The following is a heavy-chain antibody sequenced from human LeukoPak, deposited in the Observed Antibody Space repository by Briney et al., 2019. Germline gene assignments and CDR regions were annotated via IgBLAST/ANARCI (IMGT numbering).Heavy chain of an antibody. Sequence: ASVKVSCKASGGTFSSYAISWVRQAPGQGLEWMGGIIPIFGTANYAQKFQGRVTITADESTSTAYMELSSLRSEVTAVYYCARGLIWFGELYFDYWGQGTLVTVSS. CDR2: IIPIFGTA. D-gene: IGHD3-10*01. V-gene: IGHV1-69*13. CDR1: GGTFSSYA. CDR3: ARGLIWFGELYFDY. J-gene: IGHJ4*02.